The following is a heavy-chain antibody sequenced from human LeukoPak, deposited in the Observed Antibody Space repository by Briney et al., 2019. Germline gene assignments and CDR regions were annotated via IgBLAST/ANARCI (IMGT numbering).Heavy chain of an antibody. J-gene: IGHJ4*02. CDR2: IYSGGST. CDR1: GFTVSSNY. D-gene: IGHD6-13*01. Sequence: GGSLRLSCAASGFTVSSNYMSWVRQAPGKGLEWVSVIYSGGSTYFADSVKGRFTISRDNSKNTLYLQMSSLRVEDTVVYYCARDRGGSSWPKGAFDYWGQGTLVTVSS. V-gene: IGHV3-66*01. CDR3: ARDRGGSSWPKGAFDY.